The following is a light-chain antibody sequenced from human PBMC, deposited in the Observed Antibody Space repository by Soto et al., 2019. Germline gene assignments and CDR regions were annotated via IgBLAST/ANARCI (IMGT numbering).Light chain of an antibody. V-gene: IGLV2-23*02. J-gene: IGLJ3*02. CDR2: EVN. CDR3: CSYAGRSTLV. CDR1: SSNVGSYSL. Sequence: QSALTQPASVSGSPGQSITISCTGTSSNVGSYSLVSWYQQHPGKAPNLMIYEVNKRPSGVSNRFSGSKSGSTASLTISGLRAEDEADYYCCSYAGRSTLVFGGGTQLTVL.